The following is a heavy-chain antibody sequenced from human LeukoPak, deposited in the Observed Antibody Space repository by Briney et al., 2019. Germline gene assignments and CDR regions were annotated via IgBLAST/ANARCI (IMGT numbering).Heavy chain of an antibody. V-gene: IGHV3-53*01. CDR3: ARAGIAAAGTWDY. J-gene: IGHJ4*02. CDR1: GFTFRFSNYA. Sequence: GGSLRLSCAASGFTFRFSNYAMSWVRQAPGKGLEWVSVIYSGGSTYYADSVKGRFTISRDNSKNTLYLQMNSLRAEDTAVYYCARAGIAAAGTWDYWGQGTLVTVSS. CDR2: IYSGGST. D-gene: IGHD6-13*01.